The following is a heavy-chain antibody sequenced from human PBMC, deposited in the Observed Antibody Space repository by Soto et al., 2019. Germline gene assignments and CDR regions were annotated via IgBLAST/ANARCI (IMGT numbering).Heavy chain of an antibody. CDR1: GFTFSSYA. J-gene: IGHJ5*02. CDR3: ARAHFIAADWFDP. V-gene: IGHV3-48*01. CDR2: ISSSSSTI. D-gene: IGHD6-13*01. Sequence: GGSLRLSCAASGFTFSSYAMSWVRQAPGKGLEWVSDISSSSSTIYYADSVKGRFTISRDNAKNSLYLQMNSLRAEDTAVYYCARAHFIAADWFDPWGQGTLVTVSS.